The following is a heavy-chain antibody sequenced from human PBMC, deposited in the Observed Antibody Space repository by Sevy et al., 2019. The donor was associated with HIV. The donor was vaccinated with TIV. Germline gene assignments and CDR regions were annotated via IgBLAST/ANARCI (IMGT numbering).Heavy chain of an antibody. CDR3: ARAPPVRSGDDSLNWFDP. V-gene: IGHV4-59*01. CDR2: IYYTGST. D-gene: IGHD5-12*01. CDR1: GGSISAYY. J-gene: IGHJ5*02. Sequence: SETLSLTRTVSGGSISAYYWSWIRQPPGKGLEYLGYIYYTGSTNYNPSLKSRVTISVDTSKNQFSLKLSSVTAADTAVYYCARAPPVRSGDDSLNWFDPWGQGTLVTVSS.